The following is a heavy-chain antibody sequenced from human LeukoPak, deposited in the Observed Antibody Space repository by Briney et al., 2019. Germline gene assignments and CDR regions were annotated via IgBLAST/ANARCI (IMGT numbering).Heavy chain of an antibody. Sequence: GGSLRLPCAASGFAFSGLYMHWVRQAPGKGLVWVSRINIDGSSTTYADSVKGRFTISRDNTKNTLYLQMNSLRAEDTAVYYCARAITLSRSPAYWGQGTLVTVSS. CDR1: GFAFSGLY. CDR3: ARAITLSRSPAY. V-gene: IGHV3-74*01. CDR2: INIDGSST. D-gene: IGHD1-14*01. J-gene: IGHJ4*02.